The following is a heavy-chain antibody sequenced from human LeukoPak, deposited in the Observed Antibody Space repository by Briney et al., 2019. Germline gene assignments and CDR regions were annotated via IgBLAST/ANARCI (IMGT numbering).Heavy chain of an antibody. D-gene: IGHD6-19*01. Sequence: PGGSLRLSCAASGFTFSSYSTNWVRQAPGKGLEWVSSISSSSSYIYYADSVKGRFTISRDNAKNSLYLQMNSLRAEDTAVYYCARDGDSSGWFYFDYWGQGTLVTVSS. CDR2: ISSSSSYI. CDR1: GFTFSSYS. CDR3: ARDGDSSGWFYFDY. V-gene: IGHV3-21*01. J-gene: IGHJ4*02.